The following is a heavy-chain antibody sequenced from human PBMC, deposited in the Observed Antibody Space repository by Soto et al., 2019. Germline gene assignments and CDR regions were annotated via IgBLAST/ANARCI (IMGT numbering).Heavy chain of an antibody. CDR2: IQDGGSI. D-gene: IGHD3-16*01. CDR3: ARGEGSGSNALGH. Sequence: GSLRLSSAASGFTVSNNDMTWVRQAPGKGLEWVAVIQDGGSISYADSVSDRFTISRDNAKNTVFLEMNSLRPEDTTVYFCARGEGSGSNALGHWGQGTLVTVSS. J-gene: IGHJ4*02. CDR1: GFTVSNND. V-gene: IGHV3-66*01.